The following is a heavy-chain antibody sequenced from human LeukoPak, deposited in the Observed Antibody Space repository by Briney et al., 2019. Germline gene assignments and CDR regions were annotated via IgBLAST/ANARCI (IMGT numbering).Heavy chain of an antibody. CDR3: AKTPLSWYDSSGYYYDY. CDR2: ISGSGGST. V-gene: IGHV3-23*01. CDR1: GFTFSSYA. D-gene: IGHD3-22*01. J-gene: IGHJ4*02. Sequence: PGGSLRLSCAASGFTFSSYAMSWVRQASGKGLEWVSAISGSGGSTYYADSVKGRFTISRDNSKNTLYLQMDSLRAEDTAVYYCAKTPLSWYDSSGYYYDYWGQGTLVTVSS.